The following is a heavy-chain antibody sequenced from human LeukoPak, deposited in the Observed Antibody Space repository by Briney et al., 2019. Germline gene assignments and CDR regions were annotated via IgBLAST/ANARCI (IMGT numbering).Heavy chain of an antibody. CDR3: ARERDYDTYIDY. CDR2: IYTGDVT. J-gene: IGHJ4*02. CDR1: GFRVSSNH. V-gene: IGHV3-53*01. D-gene: IGHD3-22*01. Sequence: GGSPRLSCAVSGFRVSSNHMTWVRQAPGKGLEWVSLIYTGDVTYYADSVKGRFTISTDNSKNILYLQMDSLTAEDTALYYCARERDYDTYIDYWGQGTLVTVSS.